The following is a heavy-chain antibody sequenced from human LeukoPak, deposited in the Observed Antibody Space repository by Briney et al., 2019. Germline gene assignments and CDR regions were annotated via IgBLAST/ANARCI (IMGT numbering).Heavy chain of an antibody. Sequence: GGSLRLSCAASGFTVITNYMSWVRQAPGKGLEWVSVIYRDGNTYYADSVKGRFTFSRDNSKNTLHLQVSSLRAEDTAVYFCYSRDVSGLWGQGTLVTVSS. J-gene: IGHJ4*02. D-gene: IGHD5-24*01. CDR1: GFTVITNY. CDR3: YSRDVSGL. CDR2: IYRDGNT. V-gene: IGHV3-66*01.